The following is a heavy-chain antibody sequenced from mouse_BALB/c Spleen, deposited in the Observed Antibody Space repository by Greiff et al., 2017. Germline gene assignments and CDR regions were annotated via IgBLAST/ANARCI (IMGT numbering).Heavy chain of an antibody. V-gene: IGHV5-4*02. D-gene: IGHD2-14*01. J-gene: IGHJ1*01. CDR2: ISDGGSYT. CDR3: ARRGTTDFDV. CDR1: GFTFSDYY. Sequence: EVQGVESGGGLVKPGGSLKLSCAASGFTFSDYYMYWVRQTPEKRLEWVATISDGGSYTYYPDSVKGRFTISRDNAKNNLYLQMSSLKSEDTAMYYCARRGTTDFDVWGAGTTVTVSS.